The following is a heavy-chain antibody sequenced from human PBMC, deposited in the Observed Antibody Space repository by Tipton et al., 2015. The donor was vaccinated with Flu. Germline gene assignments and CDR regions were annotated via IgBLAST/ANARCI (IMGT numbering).Heavy chain of an antibody. CDR1: GGSFSGYY. D-gene: IGHD3-3*01. V-gene: IGHV4-34*01. CDR3: ARGRYYDFWSGYYTRAFDI. CDR2: INHSGST. Sequence: TLSLTCAAYGGSFSGYYWSWIRQPPGKGLEWIGEINHSGSTNYNPSLKSRVTISVDTSKNQFSLKLSSVTAADTAVYYCARGRYYDFWSGYYTRAFDIWGQGTMVTVSS. J-gene: IGHJ3*02.